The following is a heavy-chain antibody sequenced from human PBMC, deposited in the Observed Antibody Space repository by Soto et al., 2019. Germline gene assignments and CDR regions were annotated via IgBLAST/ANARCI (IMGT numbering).Heavy chain of an antibody. D-gene: IGHD2-2*01. Sequence: SLTCSVSGGSVSDKTYYWSWIRQPPGKRLERIGYVYYSGTTNYNPSLKSRVTISVDLSKNPFYLRLSSVTTADTALYYCARTTAVPNSFRSRYFFDYWGQGTLVTVSS. CDR2: VYYSGTT. CDR1: GGSVSDKTYY. J-gene: IGHJ4*02. V-gene: IGHV4-61*01. CDR3: ARTTAVPNSFRSRYFFDY.